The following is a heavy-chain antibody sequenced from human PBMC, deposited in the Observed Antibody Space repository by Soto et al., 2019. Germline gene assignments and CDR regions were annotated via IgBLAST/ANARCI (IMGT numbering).Heavy chain of an antibody. CDR2: ISSSSSTI. V-gene: IGHV3-48*01. CDR1: GFTFSTYS. J-gene: IGHJ5*02. D-gene: IGHD6-13*01. CDR3: ARHPEGIAEIGWLAP. Sequence: EVQLVESGGGLVQPGGSLRLSCAASGFTFSTYSMNWVRQAPGTGLEWVSYISSSSSTIFYADSVKGRFTISRDNAKNSLYLQMNSLRAEDTAVYNCARHPEGIAEIGWLAPWGQGTLVNVSS.